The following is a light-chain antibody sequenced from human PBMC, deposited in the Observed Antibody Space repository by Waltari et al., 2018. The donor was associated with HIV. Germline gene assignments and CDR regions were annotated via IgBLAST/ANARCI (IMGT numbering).Light chain of an antibody. J-gene: IGLJ2*01. CDR2: LDT. V-gene: IGLV1-47*01. Sequence: QSVLTQPPSASGTPGQRVTISCSGPTSNVRINFVSWYQPLPRPAPKLLTYLDTRRPAGVPDRFSGSKSGASASLAISGLRSEDEGDYCCTTWDDSLNAVVFGGGTKLTVL. CDR3: TTWDDSLNAVV. CDR1: TSNVRINF.